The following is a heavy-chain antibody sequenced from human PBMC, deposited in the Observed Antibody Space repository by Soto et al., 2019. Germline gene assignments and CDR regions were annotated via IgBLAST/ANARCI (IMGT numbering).Heavy chain of an antibody. CDR1: GFTVSSKY. J-gene: IGHJ4*02. V-gene: IGHV3-53*01. CDR3: VQTTGWPGFDF. CDR2: IYGGGTT. Sequence: PGGSLRLSCAASGFTVSSKYMTWVRQAPGKGLEWVSVIYGGGTTYYADSVKGRFTISRDNSKNTLFLQVNSLRVEDTAVYYCVQTTGWPGFDFWAQGTLVTVYS. D-gene: IGHD6-19*01.